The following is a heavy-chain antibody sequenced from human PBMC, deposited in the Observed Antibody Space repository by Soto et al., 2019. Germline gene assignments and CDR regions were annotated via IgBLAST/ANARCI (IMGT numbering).Heavy chain of an antibody. CDR2: ISPGSRYP. D-gene: IGHD2-15*01. CDR1: GFTFVDSY. CDR3: VRGGGGGLFDP. Sequence: LRLSFAGSGFTFVDSYMSWIRQAPGKGLEWLSYISPGSRYPAYADSVKGRFTISRDNAKRSLYLQMMSLTAEDTAIYYCVRGGGGGLFDPWGQGTMVTVSS. V-gene: IGHV3-11*06. J-gene: IGHJ5*02.